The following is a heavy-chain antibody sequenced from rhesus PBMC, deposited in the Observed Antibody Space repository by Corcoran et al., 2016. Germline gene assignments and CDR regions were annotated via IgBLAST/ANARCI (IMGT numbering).Heavy chain of an antibody. D-gene: IGHD6S26*01. Sequence: EVQLVQSGAEVKKPGASVKISCKASGYTFTDYYLHWVRQAPGKGLEWMGRVDPEDGEAIHAQKFQDRVTITADTSTDTAYMELNSLRSEDTAVYYCATVYMGSGLSYWYFDLWGPGTPITISS. CDR3: ATVYMGSGLSYWYFDL. CDR1: GYTFTDYY. V-gene: IGHV1-111*02. J-gene: IGHJ2*01. CDR2: VDPEDGEA.